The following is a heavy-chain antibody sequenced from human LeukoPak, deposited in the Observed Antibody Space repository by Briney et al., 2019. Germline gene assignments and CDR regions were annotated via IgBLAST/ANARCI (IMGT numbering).Heavy chain of an antibody. CDR1: GGSFSGYY. CDR3: ARGPYYDFWSGYWVYWFDP. V-gene: IGHV4-34*01. D-gene: IGHD3-3*01. CDR2: INHSGST. J-gene: IGHJ5*02. Sequence: PSETLSLTCAVYGGSFSGYYWSWIRQPPGKGLEWIGEINHSGSTNYNPSLKSRVTISVDTSKNQFSLKLRSVTAADTAVYYCARGPYYDFWSGYWVYWFDPWGQGTLVTVSS.